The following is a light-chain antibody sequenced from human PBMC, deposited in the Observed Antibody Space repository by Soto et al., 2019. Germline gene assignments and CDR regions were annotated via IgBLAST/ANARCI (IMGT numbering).Light chain of an antibody. CDR2: STS. CDR1: TGVVTSRYY. Sequence: QAVVTQEPTLTVSPGGTVTLTCASSTGVVTSRYYPHWFQQKPGQAPRALIYSTSDKFSWTPARFSGSLLGGKAALTLSGVQPEDEADYYCLLYFGGAQSWVFGGGTKLTVL. CDR3: LLYFGGAQSWV. J-gene: IGLJ3*02. V-gene: IGLV7-43*01.